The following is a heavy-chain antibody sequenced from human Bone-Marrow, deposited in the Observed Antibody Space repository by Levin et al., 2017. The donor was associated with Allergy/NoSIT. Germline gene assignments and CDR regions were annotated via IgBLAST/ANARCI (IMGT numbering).Heavy chain of an antibody. CDR1: GYTFTSHD. CDR2: MNSNSGNT. CDR3: ARGAGSWGRDWFDP. D-gene: IGHD3-16*01. J-gene: IGHJ5*02. Sequence: GESLKISCKASGYTFTSHDINWMRQASGQGLEWMGWMNSNSGNTGYAQKFQGRVTLTRDTSISTAYMELSSLTSEDTAVYYCARGAGSWGRDWFDPWGQGTLVTVSS. V-gene: IGHV1-8*01.